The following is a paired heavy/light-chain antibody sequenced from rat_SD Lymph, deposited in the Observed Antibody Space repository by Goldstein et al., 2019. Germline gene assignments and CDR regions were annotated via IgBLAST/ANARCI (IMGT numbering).Heavy chain of an antibody. J-gene: IGHJ2*01. CDR3: TTPEYRYNGWYFDY. D-gene: IGHD1-5*01. Sequence: EVQLVESGGGLVQPGRSLKLSCAASGFTFSDYYMAWVRQAPTKGLEWVASISYDGGSTYYRDSVKGRFTISRDNAKSSLYLQMDSLRSEDTATYYCTTPEYRYNGWYFDYWGQGVMVTVSS. V-gene: IGHV5-20*01. CDR1: GFTFSDYY. CDR2: ISYDGGST.
Light chain of an antibody. Sequence: DIQMTQSPASLSASLGETVTIECLASEDIYSNLAWYQQKPGKSPQLLIYDASSLQDGVPSRFSGSESGTQYSLEINSLQSEDAATYFCQQHHDYPPTFGSGTKLEIK. J-gene: IGKJ5*01. CDR2: DAS. CDR3: QQHHDYPPT. CDR1: EDIYSN. V-gene: IGKV12S39*01.